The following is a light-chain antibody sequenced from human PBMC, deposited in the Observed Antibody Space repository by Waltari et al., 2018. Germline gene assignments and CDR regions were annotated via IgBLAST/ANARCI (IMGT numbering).Light chain of an antibody. J-gene: IGKJ2*01. V-gene: IGKV3-20*01. Sequence: IVLTQSPGTLSLSPGDRASLSCKASQSLGKNYLAWYQHKPGKAPRLLIYGASSRAAGIPDRFIGSGSGTDFTLTISRLEPEDFAVYYCQQYASSVLYTFGQGTKLEIK. CDR2: GAS. CDR3: QQYASSVLYT. CDR1: QSLGKNY.